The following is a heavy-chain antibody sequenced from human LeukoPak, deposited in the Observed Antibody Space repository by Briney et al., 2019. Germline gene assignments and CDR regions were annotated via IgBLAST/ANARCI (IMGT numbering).Heavy chain of an antibody. CDR1: GGTFSSYT. J-gene: IGHJ6*02. CDR3: AGVLPERGITMVRGSPYYYYYGMDV. Sequence: ASVKVSCKASGGTFSSYTISWVRQAPGQGLEWMGRIIPILGIANYAQKFQGRVTITADKSTSTAYMELSSLRSEDTAVYYCAGVLPERGITMVRGSPYYYYYGMDVWGQGTTVTVSS. D-gene: IGHD3-10*01. CDR2: IIPILGIA. V-gene: IGHV1-69*02.